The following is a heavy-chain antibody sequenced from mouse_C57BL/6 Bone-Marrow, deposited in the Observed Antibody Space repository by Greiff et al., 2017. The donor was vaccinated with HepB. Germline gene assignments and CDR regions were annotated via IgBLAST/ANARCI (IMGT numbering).Heavy chain of an antibody. Sequence: EVKLQESGGGLVQPGGSLKLSCAASGISFSRYWMSWVRRAPGKGLDWIGEINPDSSTINYAPSLKDKFIISRDNAKNTLYLQMSKVRSEDTAVYYSARPEAGTWYVGVWGTGSPVTVSS. CDR2: INPDSSTI. J-gene: IGHJ1*03. CDR3: ARPEAGTWYVGV. V-gene: IGHV4-1*01. CDR1: GISFSRYW. D-gene: IGHD4-1*01.